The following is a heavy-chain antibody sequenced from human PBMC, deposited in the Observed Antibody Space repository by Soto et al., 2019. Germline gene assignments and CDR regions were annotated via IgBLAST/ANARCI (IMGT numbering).Heavy chain of an antibody. D-gene: IGHD5-12*01. V-gene: IGHV1-69*12. J-gene: IGHJ4*02. Sequence: QVQLVQSGAEVKKPGSSVKVSCRASGGTFSSYTITWVRQAPGQGLEWMGGIIPIFGTATYAQKFQGRVTITADESTSTAYMDLGSLRSEDTAVYYCAREGNAYEYGWGYWGQGTLVTVSS. CDR2: IIPIFGTA. CDR3: AREGNAYEYGWGY. CDR1: GGTFSSYT.